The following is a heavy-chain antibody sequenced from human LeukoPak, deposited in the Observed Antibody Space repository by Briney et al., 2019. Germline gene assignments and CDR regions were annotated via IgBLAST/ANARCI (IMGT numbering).Heavy chain of an antibody. CDR3: ASLMVRGVY. CDR1: GYSISSGYY. D-gene: IGHD3-10*01. Sequence: SETLSLTCAVSGYSISSGYYWGWIRQPPGKGLEWIGSIYHSGSTYYNPSLKSRVTISVDTSKNQLSLKLSSVTAADTAVYYCASLMVRGVYWGQGTLVTVSS. J-gene: IGHJ4*02. V-gene: IGHV4-38-2*01. CDR2: IYHSGST.